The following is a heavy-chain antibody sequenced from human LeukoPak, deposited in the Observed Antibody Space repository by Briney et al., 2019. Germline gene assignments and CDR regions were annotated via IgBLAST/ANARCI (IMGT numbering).Heavy chain of an antibody. CDR1: GFTFSSYS. J-gene: IGHJ4*02. CDR2: ITASGTAM. CDR3: ASSGSYRFDY. D-gene: IGHD1-26*01. V-gene: IGHV3-48*02. Sequence: GGSLRFSCAASGFTFSSYSMNWVRQAPGKGLEWVSHITASGTAMFYAGSVKGRFTISRDNAKNSLYLQMNSLRDEDTAVYYCASSGSYRFDYWGQGTLVTVSS.